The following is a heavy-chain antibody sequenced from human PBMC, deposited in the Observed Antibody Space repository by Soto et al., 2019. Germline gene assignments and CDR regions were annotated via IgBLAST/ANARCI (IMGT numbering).Heavy chain of an antibody. V-gene: IGHV3-23*01. CDR1: AFTFSSYA. CDR3: ARRGSGIYYDY. D-gene: IGHD1-26*01. Sequence: EVQLLESGGGLVQPGGSLRLSCAGSAFTFSSYAMNWVRQAPGKGLEWVSVISGSGGSTYYADSVKGRFTISRDNSKNTLYLQMNSLRAEDTAVYYCARRGSGIYYDYWGQGTLVTVSS. J-gene: IGHJ4*02. CDR2: ISGSGGST.